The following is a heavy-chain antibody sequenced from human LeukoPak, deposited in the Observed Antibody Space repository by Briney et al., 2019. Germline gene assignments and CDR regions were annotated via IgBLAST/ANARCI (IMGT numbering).Heavy chain of an antibody. CDR1: GGSMSSHY. Sequence: SSETLSLTCTVSGGSMSSHYWSWIRQPPGKGLEWIGYIYYSGTTTYNPSLKSRVTISIDTSKNQFSLNLTSVTAADTAVYYCARRHYYGSGSPTDGMDVWGQGTTVTVSS. J-gene: IGHJ6*02. CDR2: IYYSGTT. V-gene: IGHV4-59*08. D-gene: IGHD3-10*01. CDR3: ARRHYYGSGSPTDGMDV.